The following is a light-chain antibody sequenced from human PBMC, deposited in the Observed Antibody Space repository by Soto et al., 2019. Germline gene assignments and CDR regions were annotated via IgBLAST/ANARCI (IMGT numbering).Light chain of an antibody. CDR3: SSYAASNNFYFV. V-gene: IGLV2-8*01. CDR1: SSDVGGYNY. CDR2: GVT. J-gene: IGLJ3*02. Sequence: SVLTQPPSASGSPGQSVTISCTGTSSDVGGYNYVSWYQQYPGRAPKLMIYGVTKRPSGVPDRFSGSKSGNTASLTVSGLQAEDEADYYCSSYAASNNFYFVFGGGTKVTVL.